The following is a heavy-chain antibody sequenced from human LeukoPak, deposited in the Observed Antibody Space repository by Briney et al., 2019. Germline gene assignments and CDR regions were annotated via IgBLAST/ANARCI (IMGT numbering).Heavy chain of an antibody. CDR3: AIHGYSYGWTDY. J-gene: IGHJ4*02. Sequence: GSSVKVSCKASGGTFSSYAISWVRQAPGQGLEWMGGIIPIFGTANYAQKFQGRVTITTDESTSTAYMELSSLRSEDTAVYYCAIHGYSYGWTDYWGQGTLVTVSS. V-gene: IGHV1-69*05. CDR1: GGTFSSYA. CDR2: IIPIFGTA. D-gene: IGHD5-18*01.